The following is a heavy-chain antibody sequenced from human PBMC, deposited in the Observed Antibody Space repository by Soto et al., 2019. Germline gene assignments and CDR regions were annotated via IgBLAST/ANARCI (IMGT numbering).Heavy chain of an antibody. CDR2: IYPTTGRA. D-gene: IGHD1-1*01. CDR3: GRHVGVTGTRGFDY. J-gene: IGHJ4*02. CDR1: GYSISSTYW. V-gene: IGHV4-4*02. Sequence: QVQLQESGPGLVKPSGTLSLTCDVSGYSISSTYWWSWVRQSPLEGLEWIGEIYPTTGRANYNPSLRSRVTISADSSKNQFSLNLRSVTAADTAVYYCGRHVGVTGTRGFDYWGQGIPVSVSS.